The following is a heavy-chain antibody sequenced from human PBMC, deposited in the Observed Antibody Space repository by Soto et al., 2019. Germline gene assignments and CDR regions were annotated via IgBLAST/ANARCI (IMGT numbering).Heavy chain of an antibody. D-gene: IGHD1-20*01. Sequence: SETLSRTWTVSVDSISTYYWSWSRRPAGKGLEWIGRIDASGNTNYNPSLKSRVTMSADTSKKQFSLKLTSVTAADTAVYYCARYSNNWFQTEGMDVWGQGTTVTVSS. J-gene: IGHJ6*02. V-gene: IGHV4-4*07. CDR3: ARYSNNWFQTEGMDV. CDR2: IDASGNT. CDR1: VDSISTYY.